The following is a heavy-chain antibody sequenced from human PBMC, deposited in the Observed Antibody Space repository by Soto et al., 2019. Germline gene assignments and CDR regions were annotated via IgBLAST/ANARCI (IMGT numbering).Heavy chain of an antibody. Sequence: EVQLVESGGGLVQPGGSLRLSCAASGFTVSSNYMSWVRQAPGKGLEWVSDIYSGGSTYYAESVKGRFTISRDNSKTTLSLQMHSLSAEDTAVSYCASDQGSSHYWGQGTLVTVSS. V-gene: IGHV3-66*01. D-gene: IGHD2-15*01. CDR2: IYSGGST. J-gene: IGHJ4*02. CDR3: ASDQGSSHY. CDR1: GFTVSSNY.